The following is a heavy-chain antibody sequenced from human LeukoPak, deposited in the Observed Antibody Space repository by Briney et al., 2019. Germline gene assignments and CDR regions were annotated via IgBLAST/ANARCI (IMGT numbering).Heavy chain of an antibody. D-gene: IGHD3-22*01. CDR3: ASAPRTYYYDSSFFQH. Sequence: SQTLSLTCTVSGGSISSGSYYWSWIRQPAGKGLEWIGRIYTSGSTNYNPSLKSRVTISVDTSQNQFSLKLSSVTAADTAVYYCASAPRTYYYDSSFFQHWGQGTLVTVSS. CDR2: IYTSGST. V-gene: IGHV4-61*02. J-gene: IGHJ1*01. CDR1: GGSISSGSYY.